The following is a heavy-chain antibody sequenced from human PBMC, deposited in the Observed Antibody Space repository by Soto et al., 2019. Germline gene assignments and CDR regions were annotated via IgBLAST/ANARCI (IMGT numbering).Heavy chain of an antibody. CDR2: ISGSGGST. D-gene: IGHD3-22*01. CDR1: GFTFSSYA. V-gene: IGHV3-23*01. CDR3: AKAPAITMIVVVTPAPFDY. J-gene: IGHJ4*02. Sequence: GSLRLSCAASGFTFSSYAMSWVRQAPGKGLEWVSAISGSGGSTYYADSVKGRFTISRDNSKNTLYLQMNSLRAEDTAVYYCAKAPAITMIVVVTPAPFDYWGQGTLVTVSS.